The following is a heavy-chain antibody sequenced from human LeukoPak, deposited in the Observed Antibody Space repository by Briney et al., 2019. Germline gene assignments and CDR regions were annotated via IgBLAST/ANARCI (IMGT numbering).Heavy chain of an antibody. D-gene: IGHD6-19*01. J-gene: IGHJ5*02. Sequence: ASVKVSCKASGYTFTSYYMHWVRQAPGQGLEWMGIINPSGGSTSYAQKFQGRVTMTRDTPTSTVYMELSSLRSEDTAVYYCARQQWPGFDWFDPWGQGTLVTVSS. CDR3: ARQQWPGFDWFDP. CDR2: INPSGGST. V-gene: IGHV1-46*01. CDR1: GYTFTSYY.